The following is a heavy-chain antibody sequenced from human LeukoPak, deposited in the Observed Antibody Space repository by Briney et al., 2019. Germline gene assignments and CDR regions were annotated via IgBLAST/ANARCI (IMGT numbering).Heavy chain of an antibody. CDR1: GGSISRGGYY. Sequence: SETLSLTCTVSGGSISRGGYYWSWIRQHPGKGLEWIGYIYYSGSTYYNPSLRSRVTISIDTSKNQFSLKLTSVTAADTAIYYCGRSLRYGSGSYYNSHYFDYWGQGTLVTVSS. V-gene: IGHV4-31*03. CDR3: GRSLRYGSGSYYNSHYFDY. D-gene: IGHD3-10*01. CDR2: IYYSGST. J-gene: IGHJ4*02.